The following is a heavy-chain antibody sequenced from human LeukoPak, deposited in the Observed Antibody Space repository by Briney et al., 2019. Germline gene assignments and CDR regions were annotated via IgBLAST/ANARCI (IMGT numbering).Heavy chain of an antibody. D-gene: IGHD4-17*01. CDR3: ASRIYGSNDYGDYGSVDAFDI. CDR2: ISSSSSYI. J-gene: IGHJ3*02. Sequence: GGSLRLSCAASGFTFSSYSMNWVRQAPGAGLEWVSSISSSSSYIYYADSVKGRFTISRDDAKNSLYLQMNSLRAEDTAVYYCASRIYGSNDYGDYGSVDAFDIWGQGTMVTVSS. V-gene: IGHV3-21*01. CDR1: GFTFSSYS.